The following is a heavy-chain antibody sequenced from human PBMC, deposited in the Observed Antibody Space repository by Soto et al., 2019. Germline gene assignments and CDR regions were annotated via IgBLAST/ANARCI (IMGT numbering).Heavy chain of an antibody. J-gene: IGHJ4*02. CDR1: GFTFSTYS. CDR2: ISITSSHI. CDR3: AIDDVVLVRGYFDY. Sequence: EVQLVESGGGLVKPGGSLRLSCAASGFTFSTYSLHWVRQAPGKGLECVSSISITSSHIYYADSVQGRFPISRDNAKNALYLQMHSLRAADTAVYYCAIDDVVLVRGYFDYWGQGTPVTVSS. V-gene: IGHV3-21*01. D-gene: IGHD2-15*01.